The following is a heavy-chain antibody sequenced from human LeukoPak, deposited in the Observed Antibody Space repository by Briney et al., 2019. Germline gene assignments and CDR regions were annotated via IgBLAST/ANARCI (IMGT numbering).Heavy chain of an antibody. D-gene: IGHD3-22*01. Sequence: GGSLRLSCAASGFTFSSYAMSWVRQAPEKGLEWASAISGSGGSTYYADSVKGRFTISRDNSKNTLYLQMNSLRAEDTAVYYCAKGDEDYYDSSGYYGIDYWGQGTLVTVSS. CDR1: GFTFSSYA. CDR3: AKGDEDYYDSSGYYGIDY. J-gene: IGHJ4*02. V-gene: IGHV3-23*01. CDR2: ISGSGGST.